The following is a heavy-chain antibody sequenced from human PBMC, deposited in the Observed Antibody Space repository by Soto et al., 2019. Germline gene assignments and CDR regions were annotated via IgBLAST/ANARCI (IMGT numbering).Heavy chain of an antibody. V-gene: IGHV3-23*01. J-gene: IGHJ4*02. CDR2: ISGSGGST. Sequence: GGSLRLSCAASGFTLSSYAMSWVRQAPGKGLEWVSAISGSGGSTYYADSVKGRFTISRDNSKNTLYLQMNSLRAEDTAVYYCAKETVLQEQWLVLFDYWGQGTLVTVSS. CDR3: AKETVLQEQWLVLFDY. CDR1: GFTLSSYA. D-gene: IGHD6-19*01.